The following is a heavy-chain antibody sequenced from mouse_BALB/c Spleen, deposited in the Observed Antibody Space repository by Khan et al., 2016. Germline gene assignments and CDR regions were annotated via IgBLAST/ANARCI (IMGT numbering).Heavy chain of an antibody. J-gene: IGHJ2*01. D-gene: IGHD1-1*01. CDR1: GYTFTNYG. CDR2: INTYTGEP. CDR3: ASYYGSSYFDY. V-gene: IGHV9-3-1*01. Sequence: QIQLVQSGPELKKPGETVKISCKASGYTFTNYGMNWVKQAPGKGLKWMGWINTYTGEPTYADDFKGRFAFSLETSASTAYLQSNNLKNEDTATYFCASYYGSSYFDYWGQGTTLTVSS.